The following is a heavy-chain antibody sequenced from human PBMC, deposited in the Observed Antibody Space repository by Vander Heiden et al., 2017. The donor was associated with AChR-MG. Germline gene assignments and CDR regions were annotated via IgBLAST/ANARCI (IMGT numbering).Heavy chain of an antibody. CDR2: SSSSGSYI. D-gene: IGHD3-16*01. Sequence: EVQLVESGGGLVKPGGSLRLSCAGSGFTLSYYSMNWVRQAPGKGREWGSSSSSSGSYIYDADSVKGRFTISRDSANNSLYLQMDSLRVEDTAVYYCARDPWGNFDSWGQGTLVTVS. V-gene: IGHV3-21*01. CDR3: ARDPWGNFDS. J-gene: IGHJ4*02. CDR1: GFTLSYYS.